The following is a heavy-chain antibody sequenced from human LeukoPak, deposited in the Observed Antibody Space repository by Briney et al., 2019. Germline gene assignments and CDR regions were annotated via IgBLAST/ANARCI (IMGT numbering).Heavy chain of an antibody. CDR1: GYTLTELS. D-gene: IGHD1-14*01. CDR3: ARTRPVSELDY. J-gene: IGHJ4*02. CDR2: INTNTGNP. V-gene: IGHV7-4-1*02. Sequence: ASVKVSCKVSGYTLTELSMHWVRQAPGQGLEWMGWINTNTGNPTYAQGFTGRFVFSLDTSVSTAYLQISSLKAEDTAVYYCARTRPVSELDYWGQGTLVTVSS.